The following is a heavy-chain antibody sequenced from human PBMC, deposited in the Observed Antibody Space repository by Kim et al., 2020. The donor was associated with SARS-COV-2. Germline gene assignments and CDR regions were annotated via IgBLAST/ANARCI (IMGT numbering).Heavy chain of an antibody. J-gene: IGHJ6*01. V-gene: IGHV3-11*01. CDR1: GFTFSDYY. CDR2: ISSSGITI. CDR3: ARVLSGLHQGPIGLPPGTLLQEHL. Sequence: GGSLRLSCAASGFTFSDYYMSWIRQAPGKGLEWVSYISSSGITIYYADSVKGRFTISRDNAKNSLYLQMNSLRAEDTAVYYCARVLSGLHQGPIGLPPGTLLQEHLWG. D-gene: IGHD3-9*01.